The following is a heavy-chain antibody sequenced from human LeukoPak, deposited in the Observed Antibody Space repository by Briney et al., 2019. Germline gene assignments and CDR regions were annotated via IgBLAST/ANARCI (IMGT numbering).Heavy chain of an antibody. J-gene: IGHJ6*03. V-gene: IGHV4-4*07. CDR3: ARGNNYGEGAFYYYYMDV. Sequence: PSETLSLTCTVSGGSISGYYWSWLRQSAGKGLEWIGRMYTSESTNYNPSLKSRVTMSVDTSKSQFSLRLSSVTAADTAVYYCARGNNYGEGAFYYYYMDVWGKGTTVTVSS. CDR1: GGSISGYY. D-gene: IGHD4-17*01. CDR2: MYTSEST.